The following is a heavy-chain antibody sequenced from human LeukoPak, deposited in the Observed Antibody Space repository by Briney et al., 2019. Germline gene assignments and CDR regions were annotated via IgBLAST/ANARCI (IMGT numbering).Heavy chain of an antibody. CDR1: GFAFSYYD. CDR3: ARAGESTWARFDY. CDR2: IDTAGDT. J-gene: IGHJ4*02. V-gene: IGHV3-13*04. Sequence: PGGSLRLSCAASGFAFSYYDMHWVRRVTGKGLEWVSTIDTAGDTYYPDSVKGRFTISRENAKNSMFLQMNSLRAGDTAVYYCARAGESTWARFDYWGQGTLVTVSS. D-gene: IGHD5/OR15-5a*01.